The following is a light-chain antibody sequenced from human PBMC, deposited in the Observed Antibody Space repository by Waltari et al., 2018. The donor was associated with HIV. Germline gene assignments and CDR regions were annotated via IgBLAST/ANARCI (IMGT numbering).Light chain of an antibody. Sequence: SYELRQQPSVSVSPGQTARITCSGSALPEQYVYLYQQKPGQAPLLVIFKYSERPSGIPERFSGSSSGTTVTLTVTGVQAEDEADYYCQSVDSSATYWVFGGGTKLTVL. CDR3: QSVDSSATYWV. CDR2: KYS. CDR1: ALPEQY. V-gene: IGLV3-25*03. J-gene: IGLJ3*02.